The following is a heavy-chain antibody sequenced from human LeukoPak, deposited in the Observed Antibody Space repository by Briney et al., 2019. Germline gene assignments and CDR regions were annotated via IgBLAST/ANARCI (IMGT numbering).Heavy chain of an antibody. CDR3: ARKAYGMDV. CDR2: IKQDGSEK. Sequence: GGSLRLSCAASGFTFSNYWMSWVRQAPGKGLEWVANIKQDGSEKYYVDSVKGRFTISRDDAKNSLYLQMNSLRVEDTAFYYRARKAYGMDVWGKGTTVTVSS. V-gene: IGHV3-7*03. CDR1: GFTFSNYW. J-gene: IGHJ6*04.